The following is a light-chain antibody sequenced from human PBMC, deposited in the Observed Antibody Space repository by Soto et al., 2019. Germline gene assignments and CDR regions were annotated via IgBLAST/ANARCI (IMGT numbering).Light chain of an antibody. V-gene: IGKV1-5*03. CDR1: QSISSW. CDR2: KAP. J-gene: IGKJ1*01. CDR3: QQYNSYRA. Sequence: DIQMTQSPSTLSASVGDRVTITCRASQSISSWLAWYQQKPGKAPKLLIYKAPTLKSGVPSRFSGSGSGTEFTLTISSLQPDDFAAYYCQQYNSYRAFGQGTKVDI.